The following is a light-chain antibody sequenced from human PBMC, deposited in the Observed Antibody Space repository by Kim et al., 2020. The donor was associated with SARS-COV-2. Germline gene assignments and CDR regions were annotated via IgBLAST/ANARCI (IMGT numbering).Light chain of an antibody. V-gene: IGKV3-20*01. CDR1: QSVTSNY. CDR2: GAS. Sequence: EIVLTQSPDTLSLSPGERATLSCSASQSVTSNYLAWYRQKPGQAPRLLIYGASSRATGIPDRFSASGSGTDFTLTISRLEPEDFAVYYCQQYSTSLYTFGQGTKLEI. CDR3: QQYSTSLYT. J-gene: IGKJ2*01.